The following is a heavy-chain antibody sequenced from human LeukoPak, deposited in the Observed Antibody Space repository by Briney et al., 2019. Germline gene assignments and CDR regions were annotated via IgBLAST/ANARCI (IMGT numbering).Heavy chain of an antibody. CDR3: ARDGLGGSYYDY. J-gene: IGHJ4*02. CDR1: GDSFSNSSAA. D-gene: IGHD1-26*01. Sequence: SQTLSLTCAISGDSFSNSSAAWNWIRQSPSRGLEWLGRTYYRSRWYNDYAVSVKSRKTIDPDTSKNQFSLQLNSATPEDTAVYYCARDGLGGSYYDYWGQGTLVTVSS. CDR2: TYYRSRWYN. V-gene: IGHV6-1*01.